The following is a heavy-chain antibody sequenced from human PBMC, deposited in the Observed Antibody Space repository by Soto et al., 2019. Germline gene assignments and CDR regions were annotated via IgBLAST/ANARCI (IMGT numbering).Heavy chain of an antibody. CDR2: IYYSGST. CDR1: GGSISSGDYY. CDR3: ASLCGGDCYSDAFDI. J-gene: IGHJ3*02. V-gene: IGHV4-30-4*01. D-gene: IGHD2-21*02. Sequence: QVQLQESGPGLVKPSQTLSLTCTVSGGSISSGDYYWSWIRQPPGKGLEWIGYIYYSGSTYYNPSLESRVTISVDTSKNQFSLKLSSVTAADTAVYYCASLCGGDCYSDAFDIWGQGTMVTVSS.